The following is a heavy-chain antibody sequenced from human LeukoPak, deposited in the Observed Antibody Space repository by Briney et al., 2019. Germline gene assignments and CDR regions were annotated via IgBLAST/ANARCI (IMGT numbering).Heavy chain of an antibody. CDR3: AREGDGYKSPHNWFDP. CDR1: GGSISSGDYY. V-gene: IGHV4-30-4*08. D-gene: IGHD5-24*01. CDR2: IYYSGST. Sequence: SQTLSLTCTVSGGSISSGDYYWSWIRQPLGKGLEWIGYIYYSGSTYYNPSLKSRVTISVDTSKNQFSLKLSSVTAADTAVYYCAREGDGYKSPHNWFDPWGQGTLVTVSS. J-gene: IGHJ5*02.